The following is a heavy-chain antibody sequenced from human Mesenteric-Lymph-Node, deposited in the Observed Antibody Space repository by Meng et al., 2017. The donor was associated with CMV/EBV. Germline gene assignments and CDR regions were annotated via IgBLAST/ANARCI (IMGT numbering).Heavy chain of an antibody. Sequence: SETLSLTCTVSGGSISSYYWSWIRQPPGKGLEWIGYIHYSENINYNPSLKSRVTISVDTSKNQFSLKLSSVTAADTAVYYCAGLSGYRGAVDYWGQGTLVTVSS. CDR3: AGLSGYRGAVDY. CDR2: IHYSENI. V-gene: IGHV4-59*01. D-gene: IGHD3-3*01. CDR1: GGSISSYY. J-gene: IGHJ4*02.